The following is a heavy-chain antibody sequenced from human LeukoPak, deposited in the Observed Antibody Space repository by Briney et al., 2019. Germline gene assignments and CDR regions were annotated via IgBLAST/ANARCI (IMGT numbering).Heavy chain of an antibody. D-gene: IGHD6-19*01. CDR1: GFTFSSYG. J-gene: IGHJ4*02. Sequence: GGSLRLSCAASGFTFSSYGMHWVRQAPGKGLEWVAFIRYDGSNKYYADSVKGRFTISRDNSKNTLYLQMNSLRVEDTAVYYCARESSGWSLDYWGQGTLVTVSS. CDR3: ARESSGWSLDY. V-gene: IGHV3-30*02. CDR2: IRYDGSNK.